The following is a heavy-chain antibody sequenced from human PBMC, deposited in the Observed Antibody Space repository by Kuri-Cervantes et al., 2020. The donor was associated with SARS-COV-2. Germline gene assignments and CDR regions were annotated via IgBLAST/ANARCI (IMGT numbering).Heavy chain of an antibody. Sequence: SETLSLTCAVYGGSFSGYYWSWIRQPPGKGLEWIGEINHSGSTNYNPSLKSRVTISVDTSKNQFSLKLSSVTAADTAVYYCARRPYDFWSGDAFDIWGQGTMVTVSS. CDR3: ARRPYDFWSGDAFDI. D-gene: IGHD3-3*01. J-gene: IGHJ3*02. CDR2: INHSGST. V-gene: IGHV4-34*01. CDR1: GGSFSGYY.